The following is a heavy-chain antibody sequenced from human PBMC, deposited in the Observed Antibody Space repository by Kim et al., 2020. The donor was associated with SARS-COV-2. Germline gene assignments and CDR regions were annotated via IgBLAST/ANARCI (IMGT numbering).Heavy chain of an antibody. CDR3: AKSGRLLMYNWFDP. CDR2: INTNTGKP. V-gene: IGHV7-4-1*02. J-gene: IGHJ5*02. Sequence: ASVKVSCKASGYSFTSFAMNWVRQAPGRGLEWMGWINTNTGKPTYAQDFTGRFVFSLDTSVSTAYLQISSLEAEDTALYYCAKSGRLLMYNWFDPWGQGTLVTVSS. CDR1: GYSFTSFA. D-gene: IGHD2-8*01.